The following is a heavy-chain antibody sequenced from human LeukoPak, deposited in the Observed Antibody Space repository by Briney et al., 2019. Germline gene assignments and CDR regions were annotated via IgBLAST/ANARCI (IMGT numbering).Heavy chain of an antibody. V-gene: IGHV1-8*01. CDR3: AGGATVTHGGAFDI. CDR1: GYTFTSYD. CDR2: MNPNSGNT. Sequence: GASVKVSCKASGYTFTSYDINWVRQATGQGLEWMGWMNPNSGNTGYAQKFQGRVTMTRNTSISTAHMELSSLRSEDTAVYYCAGGATVTHGGAFDIWGQGTMVTVSS. D-gene: IGHD4-17*01. J-gene: IGHJ3*02.